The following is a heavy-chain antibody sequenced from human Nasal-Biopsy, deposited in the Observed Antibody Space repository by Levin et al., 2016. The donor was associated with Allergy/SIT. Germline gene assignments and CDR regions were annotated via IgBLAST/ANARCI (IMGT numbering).Heavy chain of an antibody. CDR3: ARGGFWKDLGFGDYLQS. V-gene: IGHV3-33*08. Sequence: GGSLRLSCATSGFTFGGYAMHWVRQAPGKGLEWVALIWYDGKNDYYADSVEGRFTISRDNSKNTLYLQMDSLRVEDTAVYYCARGGFWKDLGFGDYLQSWGQGTLVTVSS. J-gene: IGHJ1*01. CDR2: IWYDGKND. CDR1: GFTFGGYA. D-gene: IGHD1-1*01.